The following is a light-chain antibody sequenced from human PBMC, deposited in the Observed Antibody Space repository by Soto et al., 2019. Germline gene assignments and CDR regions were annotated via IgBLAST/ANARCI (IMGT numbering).Light chain of an antibody. Sequence: QSALTQPPSVSATPGQRVTISCSGSSSNIGSNYVYWYQQLPGTAPKLLIYRNDQRPSGVPDRFSGSKSGTSASLAISGLRSEDEADYYCAAWDDSLSAWVFGGGTKVTVL. CDR1: SSNIGSNY. CDR3: AAWDDSLSAWV. V-gene: IGLV1-47*01. J-gene: IGLJ3*02. CDR2: RND.